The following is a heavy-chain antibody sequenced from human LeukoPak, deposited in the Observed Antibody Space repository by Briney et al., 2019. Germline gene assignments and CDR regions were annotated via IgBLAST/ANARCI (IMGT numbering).Heavy chain of an antibody. D-gene: IGHD3-22*01. V-gene: IGHV1-58*02. J-gene: IGHJ5*02. CDR3: AAALYYYDSSGAVWFDP. Sequence: SVKVSCKASGFTFTSSAMQWVRQARGQRLEWIGWIVVGSGNTNYAQKFQERVTITRDMSTSTASMELSSLRSEDTAVYYCAAALYYYDSSGAVWFDPWGQGTLVTVSS. CDR2: IVVGSGNT. CDR1: GFTFTSSA.